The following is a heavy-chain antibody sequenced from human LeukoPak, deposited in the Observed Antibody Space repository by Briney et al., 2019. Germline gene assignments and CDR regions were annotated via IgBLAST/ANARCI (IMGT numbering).Heavy chain of an antibody. J-gene: IGHJ4*02. D-gene: IGHD5-24*01. V-gene: IGHV1-46*01. CDR2: INPSGGST. Sequence: ASVKVSCKASGYTFTSYYMHWVRQAPGQGLEWMGIINPSGGSTSYAQKFQSRVTMTRDTSTSTVYMELSSLRSEDTAVYYCARAIEREDFDYWGQGTLVTVSS. CDR3: ARAIEREDFDY. CDR1: GYTFTSYY.